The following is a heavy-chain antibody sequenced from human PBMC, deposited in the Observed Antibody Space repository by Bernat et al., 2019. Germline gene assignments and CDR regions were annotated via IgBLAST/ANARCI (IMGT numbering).Heavy chain of an antibody. V-gene: IGHV3-11*06. CDR3: ARGGIAARQGYYYYAMDV. CDR2: ITSTTSYT. CDR1: GFTFSDYY. D-gene: IGHD6-6*01. J-gene: IGHJ6*02. Sequence: QVQLVESGGGVVKPGGSLRLSCAASGFTFSDYYMIWIRQAPGKGLEWVSYITSTTSYTNSADSVKGRFTISRDNAKNSLYLQMNSLRAEDTAVYYCARGGIAARQGYYYYAMDVWGQGTTVTVSS.